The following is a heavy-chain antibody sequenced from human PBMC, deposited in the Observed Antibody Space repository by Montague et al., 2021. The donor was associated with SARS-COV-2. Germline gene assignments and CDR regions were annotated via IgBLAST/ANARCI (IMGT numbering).Heavy chain of an antibody. V-gene: IGHV4-34*01. Sequence: SETLSLTCAVYGGSLTNHYWTWVRQPPGNGLEWVGEVNQSGRTTHYNPPLRSRVTILVARSNNQVSLTLESVTAADTAVYYCARVPLHFDGFDYWGQGSLVTVSS. D-gene: IGHD3-9*01. CDR3: ARVPLHFDGFDY. CDR2: VNQSGRT. J-gene: IGHJ4*02. CDR1: GGSLTNHY.